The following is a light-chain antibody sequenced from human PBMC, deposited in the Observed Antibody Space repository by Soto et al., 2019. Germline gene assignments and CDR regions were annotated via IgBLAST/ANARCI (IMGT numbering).Light chain of an antibody. CDR1: QSVSFY. J-gene: IGKJ2*01. V-gene: IGKV3-11*01. Sequence: EMVLTQSPGTLSLSPGERATLSCRASQSVSFYLAWYQQKPGQAPRLPIYDASNRATGIPARFSGSGSGTDFTLTISSLEPEDFAVYYCQQRSNWPPYTFGQGTKVDIK. CDR2: DAS. CDR3: QQRSNWPPYT.